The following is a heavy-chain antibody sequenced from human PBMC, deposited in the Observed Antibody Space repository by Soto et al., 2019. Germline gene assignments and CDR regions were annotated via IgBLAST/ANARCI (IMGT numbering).Heavy chain of an antibody. J-gene: IGHJ6*02. CDR3: ARDTSNTYYYDSSGPTAYYGMDV. V-gene: IGHV3-21*01. CDR2: ISSSSSYI. CDR1: GFTFSSYS. Sequence: LRLSCAASGFTFSSYSMNWVRQAPGKGLEWVSSISSSSSYIYYADSVKGRFTISRDNAKNSLYLQMNSLRAEDTAVYYCARDTSNTYYYDSSGPTAYYGMDVWGQGTTVTVSS. D-gene: IGHD3-22*01.